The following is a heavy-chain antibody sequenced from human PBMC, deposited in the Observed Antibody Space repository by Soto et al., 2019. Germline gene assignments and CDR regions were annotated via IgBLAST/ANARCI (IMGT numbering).Heavy chain of an antibody. Sequence: GGSVRLSXAVRGFTFRNYPMSLVRQAPGKGLEWVAFISYDGTNKYYADSAKDRFTISRDNSNNTLFLQMYSLRGEDSGVYNFTRGRHSPSLNSAFDPCGQGILVTVTS. V-gene: IGHV3-30-3*01. CDR3: TRGRHSPSLNSAFDP. CDR1: GFTFRNYP. J-gene: IGHJ5*02. D-gene: IGHD1-7*01. CDR2: ISYDGTNK.